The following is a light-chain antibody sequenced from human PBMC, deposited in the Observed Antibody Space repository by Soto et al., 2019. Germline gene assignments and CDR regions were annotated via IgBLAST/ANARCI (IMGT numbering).Light chain of an antibody. CDR2: KAS. Sequence: DSQMTQFPSTLSASVGDRVTITCRASQSISPWLAWYQQKPGKAPKILISKASTLQSGVPPRFSGSGSGTEFTLTIRSLQPDDFATNYCQQYERYPMTFGGGTNVEIK. CDR1: QSISPW. CDR3: QQYERYPMT. J-gene: IGKJ4*01. V-gene: IGKV1-5*03.